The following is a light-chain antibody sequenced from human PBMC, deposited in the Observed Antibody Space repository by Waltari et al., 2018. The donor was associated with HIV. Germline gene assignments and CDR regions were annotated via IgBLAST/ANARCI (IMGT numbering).Light chain of an antibody. J-gene: IGLJ2*01. CDR2: GNS. V-gene: IGLV1-40*01. CDR3: QSYDSSLSGDVV. Sequence: VSGAPGQRVTISCTGSSSNIGAGYDVHWYQQLPGTAPKLLIYGNSNRPSGVPDRFSGSKSGTSASLAITGLQAEDEADYYCQSYDSSLSGDVVFGGGTKLTVL. CDR1: SSNIGAGYD.